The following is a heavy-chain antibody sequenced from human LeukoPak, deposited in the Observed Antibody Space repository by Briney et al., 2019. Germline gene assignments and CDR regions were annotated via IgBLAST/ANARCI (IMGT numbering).Heavy chain of an antibody. CDR3: AKDIGEEWLPDY. CDR2: IRYDGGNK. J-gene: IGHJ4*02. CDR1: GFTFSSYG. Sequence: GGSLRLSCAASGFTFSSYGMHWVRQAPGKGLEWVAFIRYDGGNKDYVDSVKGRFTISRDNSKNTLYLQMNSLRAEDTAVYFCAKDIGEEWLPDYWGQGTLVTVSS. D-gene: IGHD5-12*01. V-gene: IGHV3-30*02.